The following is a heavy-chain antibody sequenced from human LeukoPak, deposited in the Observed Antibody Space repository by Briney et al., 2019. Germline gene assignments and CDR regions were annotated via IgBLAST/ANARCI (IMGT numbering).Heavy chain of an antibody. V-gene: IGHV4-4*07. D-gene: IGHD3-22*01. J-gene: IGHJ4*02. CDR3: ARDATMIVVDKKPI. CDR2: IYTSGST. CDR1: GGPISSYY. Sequence: SETLCLTCTVSGGPISSYYWSWIRQPAGKGLEWIGRIYTSGSTNYTPSLKSRVTISVDTSKNPFSLKLSSVTAADTAVYYCARDATMIVVDKKPIWGQGTLVTVSS.